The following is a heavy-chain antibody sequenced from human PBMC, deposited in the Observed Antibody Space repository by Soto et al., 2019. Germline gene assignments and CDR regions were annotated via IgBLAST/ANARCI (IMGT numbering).Heavy chain of an antibody. D-gene: IGHD5-12*01. CDR1: GFTFSSYG. J-gene: IGHJ4*02. CDR2: ISYDGSNK. V-gene: IGHV3-30*18. CDR3: AKLTSPNSGYDYS. Sequence: GGSLRLSCAASGFTFSSYGMHWVRQAPGKGLEWVEVISYDGSNKYYADSVKGRFTISRDNSKNTLYLQMNSLRAEDTAGYYCAKLTSPNSGYDYSWGQGTLVTVSS.